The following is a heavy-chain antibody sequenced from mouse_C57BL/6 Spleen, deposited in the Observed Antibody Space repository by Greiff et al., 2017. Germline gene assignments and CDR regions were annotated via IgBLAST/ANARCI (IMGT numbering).Heavy chain of an antibody. CDR3: ARSYYYGSSYVSYWYFDV. D-gene: IGHD1-1*01. CDR2: INPNNGGT. CDR1: GYTFTDYY. J-gene: IGHJ1*03. V-gene: IGHV1-26*01. Sequence: EVQLQQSGPELVKPGASVKISCKASGYTFTDYYMNWVKQSHGKSLEWIGDINPNNGGTSYNQKFKGKATLTVDKSSSTAYMELRSLTSEDSAVYYCARSYYYGSSYVSYWYFDVWGTGTTVTVSS.